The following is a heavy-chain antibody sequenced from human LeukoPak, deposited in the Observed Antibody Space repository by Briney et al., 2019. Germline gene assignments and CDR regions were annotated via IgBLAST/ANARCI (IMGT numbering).Heavy chain of an antibody. D-gene: IGHD5-12*01. Sequence: QSGGSLRLSCSVSGLTFTTYAMHWVRQAPGKGLEYVSAISSDGDDTYYADSVKGRFTISRDNSKNTLYLQMSSLRAEDTAVYYCVKDGGYSGYETFGYWGQGTLVTVSS. CDR2: ISSDGDDT. CDR3: VKDGGYSGYETFGY. V-gene: IGHV3-64D*09. J-gene: IGHJ4*02. CDR1: GLTFTTYA.